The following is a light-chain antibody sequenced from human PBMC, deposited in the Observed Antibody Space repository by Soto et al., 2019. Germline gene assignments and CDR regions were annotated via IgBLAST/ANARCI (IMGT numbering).Light chain of an antibody. V-gene: IGKV3-20*01. CDR1: QSVSSSY. J-gene: IGKJ1*01. CDR3: QQYGSSPWT. Sequence: ELAHRPSTLSLSPEERATHSCRASQSVSSSYLAWYQQKPGQAPRPLIYGASSRAIGIPDRFSGSGSGTDFTLTISRLEPEDFAVYYCQQYGSSPWTFGQGTK. CDR2: GAS.